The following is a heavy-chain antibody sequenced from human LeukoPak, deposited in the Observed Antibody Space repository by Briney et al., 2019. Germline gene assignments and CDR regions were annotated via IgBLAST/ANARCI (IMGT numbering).Heavy chain of an antibody. D-gene: IGHD3-22*01. CDR2: IKQDGSEK. CDR1: GFTFRSYW. Sequence: AGGSLRLSCAASGFTFRSYWMSWVRQAPGKGLEWVANIKQDGSEKYYVDSVKGRFTIPRDNAKNSLYLQMNSLRAEDTAVYYCASDRDYYDSSGYLFDYWGQGTLVTVSS. CDR3: ASDRDYYDSSGYLFDY. V-gene: IGHV3-7*01. J-gene: IGHJ4*02.